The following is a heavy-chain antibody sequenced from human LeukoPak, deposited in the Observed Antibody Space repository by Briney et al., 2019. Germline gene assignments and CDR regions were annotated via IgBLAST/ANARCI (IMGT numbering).Heavy chain of an antibody. V-gene: IGHV3-23*01. J-gene: IGHJ4*02. CDR2: ISGSGDST. D-gene: IGHD6-13*01. Sequence: PGGSLRLSCAASGFTFSSYAMSWVRQPPGKGLEWVSGISGSGDSTSYADSVKGRFTISRDNSKKTLYLHLNSLRVEDAAVYYCAKDGYSSIPGFHFEYWGQGTPVTVSS. CDR1: GFTFSSYA. CDR3: AKDGYSSIPGFHFEY.